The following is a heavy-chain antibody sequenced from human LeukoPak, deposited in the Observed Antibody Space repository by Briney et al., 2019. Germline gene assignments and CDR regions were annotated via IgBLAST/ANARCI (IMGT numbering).Heavy chain of an antibody. V-gene: IGHV3-7*03. J-gene: IGHJ4*02. CDR1: GFTFGKYW. CDR3: ARGKGYSSSSPFDY. CDR2: IKLDGSEK. Sequence: GSLRLSCVASGFTFGKYWMSWVRQAPGKGLEWVANIKLDGSEKNYVDSVKGRFTISRDNSKNTLYLQMNSLRAEDTAVYYCARGKGYSSSSPFDYWGQGTLVTVSS. D-gene: IGHD6-6*01.